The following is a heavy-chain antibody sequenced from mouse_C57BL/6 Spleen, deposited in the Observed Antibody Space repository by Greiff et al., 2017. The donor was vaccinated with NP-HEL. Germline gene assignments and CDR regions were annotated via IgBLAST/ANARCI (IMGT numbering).Heavy chain of an antibody. V-gene: IGHV2-2*01. J-gene: IGHJ2*01. D-gene: IGHD3-2*02. CDR2: IWSGGST. CDR3: ARSGHGYYFDY. CDR1: GFSLTSYG. Sequence: VQLQQSGPGLVQPSQSLSITCTVSGFSLTSYGVHWVRQSPGKGLEWLGVIWSGGSTDYYAAFISRLSIRKDKSKSQVVLKMISLQAEDTAIYYCARSGHGYYFDYWGQGTTLTVSS.